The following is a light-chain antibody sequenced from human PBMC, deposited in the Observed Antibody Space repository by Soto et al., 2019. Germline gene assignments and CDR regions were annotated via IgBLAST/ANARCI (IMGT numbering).Light chain of an antibody. Sequence: EMVLTQSPGTPSLSPGERATLSCRASQSVSSIYLAWYQQKPGQAPRLLIYGASNRATGIPARFSGGGSGTDFTLTISSLEPEYSAVYYCQQRHMWPITFGQGTRLEIK. CDR3: QQRHMWPIT. J-gene: IGKJ5*01. V-gene: IGKV3D-20*02. CDR1: QSVSSIY. CDR2: GAS.